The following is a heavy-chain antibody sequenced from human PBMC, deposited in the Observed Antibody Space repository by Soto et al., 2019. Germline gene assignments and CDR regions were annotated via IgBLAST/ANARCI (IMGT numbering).Heavy chain of an antibody. CDR1: GFTFSNAW. D-gene: IGHD4-17*01. CDR2: IKSKTDGGTT. J-gene: IGHJ4*02. V-gene: IGHV3-15*01. CDR3: ARDRGFTVTYFDY. Sequence: EVQLLESGGGLVQPGGSLRLSCAASGFTFSNAWMSWVRQAPGKGLEWVGRIKSKTDGGTTDYAAPVKGRFTISRDDSKNTLYLQMNSLRAEDTAVYYCARDRGFTVTYFDYWGQGTLVTVSS.